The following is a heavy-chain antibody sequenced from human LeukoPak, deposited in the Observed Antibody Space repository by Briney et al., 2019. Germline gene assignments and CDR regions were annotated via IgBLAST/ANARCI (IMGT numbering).Heavy chain of an antibody. Sequence: PGGSLRLSCAASGFTFSSSWMHWVCQAPEKGLEWVADIKCDGSEKYYVDSVKGRLTISRDNAKNSLYLQVNSLRAEDMTVYYCVRDRQQLVPPTPVSDDYWGQGTLVTVSS. J-gene: IGHJ4*02. D-gene: IGHD6-6*01. CDR2: IKCDGSEK. V-gene: IGHV3-52*01. CDR1: GFTFSSSW. CDR3: VRDRQQLVPPTPVSDDY.